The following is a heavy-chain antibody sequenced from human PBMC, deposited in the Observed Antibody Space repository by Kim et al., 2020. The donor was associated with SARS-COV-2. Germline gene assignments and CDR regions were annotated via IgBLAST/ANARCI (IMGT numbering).Heavy chain of an antibody. CDR3: VKSLMSAGCDY. CDR1: GFTFSTYA. J-gene: IGHJ4*02. Sequence: GGSLRLSCSASGFTFSTYAMHWVRQAPGRGLEYVSAISSSGDKTYYADSMKGRFTISRDNSKNTLYLQMSSLRVEDTAIYYCVKSLMSAGCDYWGQGTLVTVPS. V-gene: IGHV3-64D*09. CDR2: ISSSGDKT. D-gene: IGHD3-10*02.